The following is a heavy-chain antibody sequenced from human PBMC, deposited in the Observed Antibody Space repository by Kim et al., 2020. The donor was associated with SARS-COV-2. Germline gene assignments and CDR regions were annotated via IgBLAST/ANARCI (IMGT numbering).Heavy chain of an antibody. Sequence: NTKFSQKFQGRVTITRDTAASTAYVELTSLRSEDTAMYYCARGSGWAFDYWGQGTLVTVAS. CDR2: NT. J-gene: IGHJ4*02. V-gene: IGHV1-3*01. D-gene: IGHD6-19*01. CDR3: ARGSGWAFDY.